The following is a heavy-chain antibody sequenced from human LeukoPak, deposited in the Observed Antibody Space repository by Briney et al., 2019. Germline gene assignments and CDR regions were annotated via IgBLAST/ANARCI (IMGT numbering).Heavy chain of an antibody. Sequence: GGSLRLSCAASGFTFSTYSMNWVRQAPGKGLEWVSSISSSSDYMYYTDSVKGRFTISRDNSKNTLYLQMNSLRAEDTAVYYCAKDGPLGLSGGGSNWFDYWGQGTLVTVSS. CDR2: ISSSSDYM. CDR3: AKDGPLGLSGGGSNWFDY. CDR1: GFTFSTYS. V-gene: IGHV3-21*01. J-gene: IGHJ4*02. D-gene: IGHD1-1*01.